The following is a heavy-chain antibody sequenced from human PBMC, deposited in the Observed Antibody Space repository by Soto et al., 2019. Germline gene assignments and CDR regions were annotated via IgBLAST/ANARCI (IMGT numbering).Heavy chain of an antibody. CDR1: GFTFSSYA. J-gene: IGHJ4*02. D-gene: IGHD3-10*01. Sequence: QVQLVESGGGVVQPGRSLRLSCAASGFTFSSYAMHWVRQAPGKGLEWVAIISFDGSNKYYADSVKGRFTISRDNSENTMYLEMNSLRAEDTAIYYCARDPGAGSDWGQGTLATVSS. V-gene: IGHV3-30-3*01. CDR2: ISFDGSNK. CDR3: ARDPGAGSD.